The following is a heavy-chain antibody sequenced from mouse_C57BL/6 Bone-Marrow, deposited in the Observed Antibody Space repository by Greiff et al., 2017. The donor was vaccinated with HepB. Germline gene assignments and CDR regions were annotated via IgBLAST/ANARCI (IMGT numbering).Heavy chain of an antibody. CDR2: IYPGSGST. Sequence: QVQLQQPGAELVKPGASVKMSCKASGYTFTSYWITWVKQRPGQGLEWIGDIYPGSGSTNYNEKFKSKATLTVDTSSSTAYMQLSSLTSEDSAVYHCARKGYDYDGWFAYWGQGTLVTVSA. V-gene: IGHV1-55*01. CDR3: ARKGYDYDGWFAY. D-gene: IGHD2-4*01. CDR1: GYTFTSYW. J-gene: IGHJ3*01.